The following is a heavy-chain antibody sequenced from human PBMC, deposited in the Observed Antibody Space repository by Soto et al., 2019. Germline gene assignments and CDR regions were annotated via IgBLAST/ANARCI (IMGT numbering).Heavy chain of an antibody. D-gene: IGHD1-26*01. V-gene: IGHV3-74*01. CDR3: ARGLGATTRSGEGGFDY. Sequence: PGGSLRLSCAASGFTFSSYWMHWVRQAPGKGLAWVSRINSDGSSTSYADSVKGRFTISRDNAKNTLYLQMNSLRAEDTAVYYCARGLGATTRSGEGGFDYWGQGTLVTVSS. CDR2: INSDGSST. J-gene: IGHJ4*02. CDR1: GFTFSSYW.